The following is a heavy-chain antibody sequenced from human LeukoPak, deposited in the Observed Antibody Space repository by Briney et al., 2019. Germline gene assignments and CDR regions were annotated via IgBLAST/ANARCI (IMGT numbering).Heavy chain of an antibody. J-gene: IGHJ4*02. CDR2: IKQDGSET. CDR3: ARDSGGRVYKY. Sequence: GGSLRLSCAASGFTFTTCWMTWVRQAPGKGLEWVANIKQDGSETYYVDSVKGRFTISRDNAKNSLHLQMNSLRAEDMAVYYCARDSGGRVYKYRGQGTLVTVSS. CDR1: GFTFTTCW. D-gene: IGHD6-13*01. V-gene: IGHV3-7*03.